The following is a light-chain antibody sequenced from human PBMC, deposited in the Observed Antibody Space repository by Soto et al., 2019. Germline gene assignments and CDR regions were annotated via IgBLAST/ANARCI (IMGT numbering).Light chain of an antibody. CDR2: DVS. V-gene: IGKV1-13*02. J-gene: IGKJ5*01. CDR3: QQFNSYPIT. CDR1: QDIRGA. Sequence: AIQLTQSPSSLSASVGDRVTITCRASQDIRGALAWYQQTPGKAPKILIYDVSTLQSGVPSRFSVSSYGTDFSLPISSLQPEDFVTYFCQQFNSYPITFGQGTRLDIK.